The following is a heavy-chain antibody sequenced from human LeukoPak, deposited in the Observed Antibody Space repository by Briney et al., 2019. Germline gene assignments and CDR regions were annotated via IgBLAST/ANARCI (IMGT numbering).Heavy chain of an antibody. CDR1: GFTFSSYG. D-gene: IGHD2-21*01. J-gene: IGHJ6*02. V-gene: IGHV3-33*01. CDR2: IWHDGDYK. CDR3: ARAYGSRWGSYYYGMDV. Sequence: PGRSLRLSCAASGFTFSSYGMHWVRQAPGKGLEWVAVIWHDGDYKYYADSVKGRFTISRDNSNNTLYMQMNSLTAEDTAVYYCARAYGSRWGSYYYGMDVWGQGTTVAVSS.